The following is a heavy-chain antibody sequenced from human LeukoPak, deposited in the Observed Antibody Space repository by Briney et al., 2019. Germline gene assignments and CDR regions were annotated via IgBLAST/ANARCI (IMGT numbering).Heavy chain of an antibody. V-gene: IGHV4-39*07. J-gene: IGHJ3*02. CDR1: GGSISSSSYY. CDR2: IYYSGST. CDR3: ARDCAKRFGEYGAFDI. D-gene: IGHD3-10*01. Sequence: PSETLSLTCTVSGGSISSSSYYWGWIRQPPGKGLEWIGSIYYSGSTYYNPSLKSRVTISVDTSKNQFSQKLSSVTAADTAVYYCARDCAKRFGEYGAFDIWGQGTMVTVSS.